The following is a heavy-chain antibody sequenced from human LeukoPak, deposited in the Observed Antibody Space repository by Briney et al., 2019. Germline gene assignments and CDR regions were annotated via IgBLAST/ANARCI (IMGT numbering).Heavy chain of an antibody. CDR2: IWYDGSNK. D-gene: IGHD2-21*02. J-gene: IGHJ4*02. CDR3: ALEVTAPSDY. V-gene: IGHV3-33*01. Sequence: PGRSLRLSCAASGFTFSSYGMHWVRQAPGKGLEWVAVIWYDGSNKHYADSVKGRFTISRDNSKNTLYLQMNSLRAEDTAVYYCALEVTAPSDYWGQGTLVTVSS. CDR1: GFTFSSYG.